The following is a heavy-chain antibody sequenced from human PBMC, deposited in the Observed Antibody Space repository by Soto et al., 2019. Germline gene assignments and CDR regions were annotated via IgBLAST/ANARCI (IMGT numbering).Heavy chain of an antibody. J-gene: IGHJ6*02. CDR2: ISSSSSTI. V-gene: IGHV3-48*02. CDR1: GFTFSSYS. Sequence: EVQLVESGGGLVQPGGSLRLSCAASGFTFSSYSMNWVRQAPGKGLEWVSYISSSSSTIYYADSVKGRFTISRDNAKNSLYLQMNSLRDEDTAVYYCARDYIVVVPANQPYYYYYGMDVWGQGTTVTVSS. CDR3: ARDYIVVVPANQPYYYYYGMDV. D-gene: IGHD2-21*02.